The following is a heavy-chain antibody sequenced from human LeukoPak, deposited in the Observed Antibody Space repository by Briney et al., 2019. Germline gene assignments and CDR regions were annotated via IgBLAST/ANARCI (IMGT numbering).Heavy chain of an antibody. CDR3: AKLAGTGGFDY. V-gene: IGHV3-20*04. Sequence: GGSLRLSCAASGFTFDDYGMSWVRQAPGKELEWVSGINWNGGRTGYADSVKGRLTISRDNAKNSLYLQMNSLRAEDTALYYCAKLAGTGGFDYWGQGTLVTVSS. J-gene: IGHJ4*02. CDR2: INWNGGRT. CDR1: GFTFDDYG. D-gene: IGHD6-19*01.